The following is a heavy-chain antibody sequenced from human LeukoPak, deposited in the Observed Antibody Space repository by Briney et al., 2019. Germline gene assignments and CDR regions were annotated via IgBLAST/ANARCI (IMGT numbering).Heavy chain of an antibody. J-gene: IGHJ4*02. CDR2: ISGSGVIT. D-gene: IGHD6-13*01. CDR3: AKEGYSSTWNADFDY. Sequence: GGSLRPSCAASRFTFSSYAVSWVRQAPGKGLEWVSAISGSGVITYYADSVKGRFTMSRDNSKNTLYLQMNSLRAEDTAVYYCAKEGYSSTWNADFDYWGQGTLVIVSS. CDR1: RFTFSSYA. V-gene: IGHV3-23*01.